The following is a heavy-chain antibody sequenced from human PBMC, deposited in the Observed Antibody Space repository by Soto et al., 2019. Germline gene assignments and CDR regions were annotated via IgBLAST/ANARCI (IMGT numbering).Heavy chain of an antibody. CDR3: ASDALSRDSI. CDR1: GGSISSGGYY. V-gene: IGHV4-31*03. D-gene: IGHD3-22*01. Sequence: QVQLQESGPGLVKPSQTLSLTCTVSGGSISSGGYYWSWILQHPGKGLEWIGYLSYSGSTYYNPSLESRVTISVDTSKNQFSLKLSSVTAADTAVYYCASDALSRDSIWGQGTLVTVSS. J-gene: IGHJ4*02. CDR2: LSYSGST.